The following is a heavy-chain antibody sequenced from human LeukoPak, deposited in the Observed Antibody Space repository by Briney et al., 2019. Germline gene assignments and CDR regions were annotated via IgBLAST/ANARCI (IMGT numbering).Heavy chain of an antibody. Sequence: ASETLSLTCTVSGGPMRSYYWSWIRQAPGKGLEWIGFISYSGYTSYSPSLKSRVAISVDTPKSQFSLRLNSMTAADTAIYYCARGRNDNGGMFFDSWAQGTLVTVSS. J-gene: IGHJ4*02. V-gene: IGHV4-59*01. D-gene: IGHD4-23*01. CDR2: ISYSGYT. CDR1: GGPMRSYY. CDR3: ARGRNDNGGMFFDS.